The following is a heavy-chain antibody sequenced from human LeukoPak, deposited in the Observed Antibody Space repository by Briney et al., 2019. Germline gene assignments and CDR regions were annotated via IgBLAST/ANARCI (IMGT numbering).Heavy chain of an antibody. CDR3: ARGPLVRTNLFDY. J-gene: IGHJ4*02. CDR1: GFTFSSYS. V-gene: IGHV3-21*01. D-gene: IGHD3-10*01. CDR2: ISSSSYI. Sequence: GGSLRLSCAASGFTFSSYSMNWVRQAPGKGLEWVSSISSSSYIYYADSVKGRFTISRDNAKNSLYLQMNSLRAEDTAVYYCARGPLVRTNLFDYWGQGTLVTVSS.